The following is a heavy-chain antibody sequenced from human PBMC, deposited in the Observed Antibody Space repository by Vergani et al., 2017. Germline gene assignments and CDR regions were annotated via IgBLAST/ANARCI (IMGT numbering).Heavy chain of an antibody. V-gene: IGHV4-38-2*01. Sequence: VQLVESGGGLVQPGGSLRLSCAASGFTFSGYWMSWVRQSPGKGLEWVGSRYYSGSTYNNPALKSRVTISVDSSKNQFSLKLSSVTAADTAVYFCARAAIVVVPAAPDAFDIWGQGTMVTVSS. CDR3: ARAAIVVVPAAPDAFDI. CDR2: RYYSGST. D-gene: IGHD2-2*01. J-gene: IGHJ3*02. CDR1: GFTFSGYW.